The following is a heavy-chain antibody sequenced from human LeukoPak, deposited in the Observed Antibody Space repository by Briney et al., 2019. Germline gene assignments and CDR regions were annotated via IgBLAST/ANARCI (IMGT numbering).Heavy chain of an antibody. CDR3: ARRQYRSSWYYFDY. J-gene: IGHJ4*02. D-gene: IGHD6-13*01. CDR1: GFSLSSYW. CDR2: INSDGSTT. V-gene: IGHV3-74*01. Sequence: GGSLRLSCAASGFSLSSYWMHWVRQAPGRGGVWVSRINSDGSTTNYADSVKGRFTISRDNAKNTLYLQMNSLRAEDTAVYYCARRQYRSSWYYFDYWGQGTLVTVSS.